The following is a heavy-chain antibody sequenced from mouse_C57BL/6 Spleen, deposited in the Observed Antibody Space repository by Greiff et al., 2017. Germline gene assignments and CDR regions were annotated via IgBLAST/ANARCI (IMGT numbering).Heavy chain of an antibody. CDR3: ARAGSSYGYAMDY. CDR2: IYPGSGNT. V-gene: IGHV1-66*01. CDR1: GYSFTSYY. Sequence: VKPGASVKISCKASGYSFTSYYIHWVKQRPGQGFEWIGWIYPGSGNTKYNEKFKGKATLTADTSSSTAYMQLSSLTSEDSAVYYCARAGSSYGYAMDYWGQGTSVTVSS. J-gene: IGHJ4*01. D-gene: IGHD1-1*01.